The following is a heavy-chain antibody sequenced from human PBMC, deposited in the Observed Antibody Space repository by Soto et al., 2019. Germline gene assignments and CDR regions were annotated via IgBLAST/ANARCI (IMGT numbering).Heavy chain of an antibody. V-gene: IGHV4-34*01. CDR1: GGSFSGYY. Sequence: QVQLQQWGAGLLKPSETLSLTCAVYGGSFSGYYWSWIRQPPGKGLEWIGEINHSGSTNYNPSLKIRVTISVDTSKNQCSLKLSSVTAADTAVYYCARGHGYSYGYEGNWFDPWGQGTLVTVSS. D-gene: IGHD5-18*01. J-gene: IGHJ5*02. CDR3: ARGHGYSYGYEGNWFDP. CDR2: INHSGST.